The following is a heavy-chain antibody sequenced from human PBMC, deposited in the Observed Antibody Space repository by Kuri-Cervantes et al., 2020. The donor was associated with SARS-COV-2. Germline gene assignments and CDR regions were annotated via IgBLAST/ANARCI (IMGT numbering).Heavy chain of an antibody. CDR3: ARERGGSGGWYASYYFDY. V-gene: IGHV4-34*01. CDR1: GGSFSGYY. Sequence: GSLRLSCAVYGGSFSGYYWSWIRQPPGKGLEWIGSIYHSGSTYYNPSLKSRVTISVDTSKNQFSLKLSSVTAADTAVYYCARERGGSGGWYASYYFDYWGQGTLVTVSS. D-gene: IGHD6-19*01. CDR2: IYHSGST. J-gene: IGHJ4*02.